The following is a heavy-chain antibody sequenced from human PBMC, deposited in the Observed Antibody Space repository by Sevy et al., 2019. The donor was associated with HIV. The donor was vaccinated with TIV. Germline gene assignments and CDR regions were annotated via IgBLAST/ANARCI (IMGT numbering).Heavy chain of an antibody. D-gene: IGHD5-12*01. J-gene: IGHJ4*02. Sequence: SETLSLTCTVSGGSISSYYWSWIRQPPGKGLEWIGYIYYSGSTNYNPPLKSRVTISVDTSKNQFSLKLSSVTAADTAVYYCARHSTIEDFDYWGQGTLVTVSS. V-gene: IGHV4-59*08. CDR1: GGSISSYY. CDR2: IYYSGST. CDR3: ARHSTIEDFDY.